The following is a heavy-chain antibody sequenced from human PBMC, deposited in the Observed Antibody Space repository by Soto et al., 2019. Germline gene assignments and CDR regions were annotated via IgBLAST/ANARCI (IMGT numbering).Heavy chain of an antibody. Sequence: QVQLVQSGAEVKKTGASVKLSCQASGFAFSTYXXXWVRQAPGQGLEWMGWISGYNGNTKYAEIFQDRLTITSDAAASTVYMELYGLRSEDTAVYFCARDPFLQFYSIDFWGQGTLVTVSA. CDR3: ARDPFLQFYSIDF. D-gene: IGHD2-15*01. V-gene: IGHV1-3*01. CDR1: GFAFSTYX. CDR2: ISGYNGNT. J-gene: IGHJ4*02.